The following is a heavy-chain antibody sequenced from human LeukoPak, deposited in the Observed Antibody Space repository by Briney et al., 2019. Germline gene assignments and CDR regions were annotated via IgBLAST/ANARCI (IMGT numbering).Heavy chain of an antibody. J-gene: IGHJ4*02. CDR3: AKDEGYSSGWYSVDY. CDR2: ISWNSGSI. D-gene: IGHD6-19*01. Sequence: HPGGSLRLSCAASGFTFDDYAMHWVRQAPGKGLEWVSGISWNSGSIGYADSVKGRFTISRDNSKNTLYLQMNSLRAEDTAVYYCAKDEGYSSGWYSVDYWGQGTLVTVSS. V-gene: IGHV3-9*01. CDR1: GFTFDDYA.